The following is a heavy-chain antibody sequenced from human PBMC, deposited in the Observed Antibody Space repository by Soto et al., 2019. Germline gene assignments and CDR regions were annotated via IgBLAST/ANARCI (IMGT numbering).Heavy chain of an antibody. V-gene: IGHV1-3*01. CDR2: INAGNGNT. D-gene: IGHD3-10*01. CDR3: ARGLTMVRGLILDAFDL. J-gene: IGHJ3*01. Sequence: QVQLVQSGAEVKKPGASVKVSCKTSGYTFTTYPMHWVRQAPGQRLEWMGWINAGNGNTKYSQKFQGRVTITRDTSASTAYMELSSSRSEGTVMYYCARGLTMVRGLILDAFDLWGQGTVVSVPS. CDR1: GYTFTTYP.